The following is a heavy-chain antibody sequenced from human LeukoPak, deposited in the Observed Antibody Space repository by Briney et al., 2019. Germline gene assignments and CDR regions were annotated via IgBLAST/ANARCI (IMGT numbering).Heavy chain of an antibody. V-gene: IGHV3-23*01. Sequence: PGGSLRLSCAASGFTFNTYAMTWVRQAPGKGLEWVSTIRGDGGGTYYADSVKGRFTISRDDSKNTLYLQMNSLRGEDTAVYYCAKDWRNWATCSDDCLDYWGQGALVTVSS. J-gene: IGHJ4*02. D-gene: IGHD2-15*01. CDR1: GFTFNTYA. CDR3: AKDWRNWATCSDDCLDY. CDR2: IRGDGGGT.